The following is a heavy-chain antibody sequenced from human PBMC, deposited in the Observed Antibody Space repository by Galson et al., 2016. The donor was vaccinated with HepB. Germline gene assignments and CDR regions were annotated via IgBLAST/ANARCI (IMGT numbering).Heavy chain of an antibody. J-gene: IGHJ6*03. Sequence: SLRLSCAASGFTFSSYAMSWVRQAPGKGLEWVSAITGSGGSTYHVESVKGRFTISRDRSKNTVYLEMNSLRAEDTAVYYCAKNPELNYYYYYMDVWGKGTTVTVSS. CDR3: AKNPELNYYYYYMDV. CDR1: GFTFSSYA. D-gene: IGHD5-24*01. V-gene: IGHV3-23*01. CDR2: ITGSGGST.